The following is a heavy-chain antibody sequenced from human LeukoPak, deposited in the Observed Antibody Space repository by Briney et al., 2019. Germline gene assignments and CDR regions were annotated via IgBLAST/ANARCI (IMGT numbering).Heavy chain of an antibody. CDR2: VHYSGTT. D-gene: IGHD3-10*01. Sequence: SETLSLTCSVSGGSITNNYFYWGWIRLPPGKGLQWIGSVHYSGTTYYNPSLKSRVTTSVDTSKNQFSLSLNCARWEVRLNAFEMWGQGTMVTVSS. V-gene: IGHV4-39*07. J-gene: IGHJ3*02. CDR1: GGSITNNYFY. CDR3: M.